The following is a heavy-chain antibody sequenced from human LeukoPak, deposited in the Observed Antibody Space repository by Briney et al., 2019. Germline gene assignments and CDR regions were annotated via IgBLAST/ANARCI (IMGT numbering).Heavy chain of an antibody. CDR3: ASPECFGELSVASDI. J-gene: IGHJ3*02. D-gene: IGHD3-10*01. Sequence: PGGALRLSCAASGFTFSSYSMNWVRQAPGKGLEWVSSISSSSSYIYYADSVKGRFTISRDNAKNSLYLQMNSLRAEDTAVYYCASPECFGELSVASDICGQGTMVTVSS. CDR2: ISSSSSYI. CDR1: GFTFSSYS. V-gene: IGHV3-21*01.